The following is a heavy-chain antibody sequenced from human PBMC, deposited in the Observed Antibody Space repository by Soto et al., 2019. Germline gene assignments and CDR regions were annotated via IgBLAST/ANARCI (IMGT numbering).Heavy chain of an antibody. V-gene: IGHV3-23*01. J-gene: IGHJ4*02. CDR2: SSASGRSR. D-gene: IGHD6-19*01. Sequence: PGGSLRLSCVASGIEFSNYAMSWVRQAPGKGLEWVSISSASGRSRYHADSVKGRFTISRDNSKNTLYLHMTTLRAEDTTVYYCAKDGNWLDVYFNVWGKGTPVTVSS. CDR1: GIEFSNYA. CDR3: AKDGNWLDVYFNV.